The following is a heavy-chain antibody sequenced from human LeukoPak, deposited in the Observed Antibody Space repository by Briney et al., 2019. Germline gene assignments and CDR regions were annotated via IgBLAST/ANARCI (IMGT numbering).Heavy chain of an antibody. Sequence: GASVKVSCKASGGTFSSYAISWVRPAPAQGLEWMGRIIPIFGTANYAQKFQGRVTITTDESTSTAYMELSSLRSEDTAVYYCARAGPSMIVPNAFDIWGQGTMVTVSS. V-gene: IGHV1-69*05. D-gene: IGHD3-22*01. CDR3: ARAGPSMIVPNAFDI. CDR1: GGTFSSYA. CDR2: IIPIFGTA. J-gene: IGHJ3*02.